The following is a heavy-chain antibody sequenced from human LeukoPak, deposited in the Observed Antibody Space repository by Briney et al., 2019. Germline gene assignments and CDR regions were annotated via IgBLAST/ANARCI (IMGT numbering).Heavy chain of an antibody. CDR2: IFYTGST. J-gene: IGHJ4*02. CDR3: VCGANGDYAFDY. D-gene: IGHD4-17*01. V-gene: IGHV4-59*11. Sequence: SETLSLTCTVSGPPITTHSWIWIRQPPGKGPEWIGCIFYTGSTNYNPSLKGRVTISPDTSKNQFSLKLSAVAAADTAVYYCVCGANGDYAFDYGSQGTLVTVSS. CDR1: GPPITTHS.